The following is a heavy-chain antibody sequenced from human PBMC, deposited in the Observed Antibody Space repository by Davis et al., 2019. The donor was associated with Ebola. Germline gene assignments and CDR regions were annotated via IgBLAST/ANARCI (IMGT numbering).Heavy chain of an antibody. D-gene: IGHD1-26*01. J-gene: IGHJ4*02. V-gene: IGHV1-18*01. CDR3: ARGIVFRLFDY. Sequence: ASVKVSCKASGYTFTSYGISWVRQAPGQGLEWMGWISAYNGNTNYAQKFQGRVTMTRDTSTSTVYMELSSLRSEDTAVYYCARGIVFRLFDYWGQGTLVTVSS. CDR2: ISAYNGNT. CDR1: GYTFTSYG.